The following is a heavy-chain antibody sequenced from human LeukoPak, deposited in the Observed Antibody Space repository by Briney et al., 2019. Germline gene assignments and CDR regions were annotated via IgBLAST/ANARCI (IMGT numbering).Heavy chain of an antibody. CDR2: ISSSSYI. V-gene: IGHV3-21*01. J-gene: IGHJ4*02. CDR1: GFTFSTYS. CDR3: ARDSRQQLDYFDY. Sequence: GGSLRLSCAASGFTFSTYSMNWVRQAPGKGLEWVSSISSSSYIYYADSLKGRFTISRDNAKNSLYLQINSLRAEDTAVYYCARDSRQQLDYFDYWGQGTLVTVSS. D-gene: IGHD6-13*01.